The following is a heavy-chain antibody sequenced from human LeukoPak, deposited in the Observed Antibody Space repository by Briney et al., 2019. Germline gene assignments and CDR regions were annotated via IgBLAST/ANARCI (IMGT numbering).Heavy chain of an antibody. CDR3: ARESCSSTSCYPPDY. Sequence: SETLSLTCTVSGGSISSGGYSWSWIRQHPGKGLEWIGYIYYSGSTYYNPSLKSRVTISVDTSKNQFSLKLSSVTAADTAVYYCARESCSSTSCYPPDYWGQGTLVTVSS. V-gene: IGHV4-31*03. D-gene: IGHD2-2*01. J-gene: IGHJ4*02. CDR2: IYYSGST. CDR1: GGSISSGGYS.